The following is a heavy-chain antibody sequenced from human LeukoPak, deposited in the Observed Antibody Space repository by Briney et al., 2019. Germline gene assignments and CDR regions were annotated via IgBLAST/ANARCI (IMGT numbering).Heavy chain of an antibody. D-gene: IGHD3-3*01. V-gene: IGHV3-21*01. CDR2: ISSSSSYI. Sequence: GGSLRLSCAASGFTFSSYSMNWVRQAPGKGLEWVSSISSSSSYIYYADSVKGRFTISRDNAKNTLYLQMNSLRPEDTAVYYCAKGDMSGSTWSSDHWGQGTLVTVSS. CDR3: AKGDMSGSTWSSDH. CDR1: GFTFSSYS. J-gene: IGHJ4*02.